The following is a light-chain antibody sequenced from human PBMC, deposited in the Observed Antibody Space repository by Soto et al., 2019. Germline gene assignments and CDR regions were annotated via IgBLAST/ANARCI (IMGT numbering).Light chain of an antibody. V-gene: IGKV1-39*01. Sequence: IPLPQSPPTVSGSEGDSGTITCRASESISSYVNWYQQKPGKAPKLLIYAASSLQSGVQSRFSGSGSWTDFMITISSLRPEDFAAYFCQQSYGTPVTFGQGTKVDIK. CDR2: AAS. CDR3: QQSYGTPVT. J-gene: IGKJ1*01. CDR1: ESISSY.